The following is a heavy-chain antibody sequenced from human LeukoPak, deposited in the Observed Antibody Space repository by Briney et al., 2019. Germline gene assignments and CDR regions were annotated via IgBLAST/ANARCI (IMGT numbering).Heavy chain of an antibody. CDR2: IYTSGST. J-gene: IGHJ6*03. CDR1: GGSISSGSYY. CDR3: VGYCSGGSCRPTRGYYYYYMDV. Sequence: PSETLSLTCTVSGGSISSGSYYWRWIRQPAGKGLEWIGRIYTSGSTNYNPSLKSRVTISVDTSKNQFSLKLSSVTAADTAVYYCVGYCSGGSCRPTRGYYYYYMDVWGKGTTVTVSS. V-gene: IGHV4-61*02. D-gene: IGHD2-15*01.